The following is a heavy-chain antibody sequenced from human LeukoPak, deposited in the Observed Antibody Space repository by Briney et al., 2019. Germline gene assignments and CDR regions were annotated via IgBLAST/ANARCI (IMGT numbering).Heavy chain of an antibody. V-gene: IGHV4-34*01. Sequence: SETLSLTCAVYGGSFSDYFWSWIRQPPGKGLEWIGEISHSGSTTYNPSLRSRVTISGDTSKRQFSLKLSSVTAADTAVYYCVTYYYGSSAPKRNYWGQGILVTVSS. CDR2: ISHSGST. CDR1: GGSFSDYF. CDR3: VTYYYGSSAPKRNY. D-gene: IGHD3-22*01. J-gene: IGHJ4*02.